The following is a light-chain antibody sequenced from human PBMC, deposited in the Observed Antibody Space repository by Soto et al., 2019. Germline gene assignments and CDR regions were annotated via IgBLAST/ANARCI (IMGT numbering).Light chain of an antibody. CDR2: GAS. Sequence: VVTQSPATLSVFPGETATLSCRASQSVSSDLAWYQQRPGQAPRLLIYGASTRASGIPARFRGSGSGTEFRLTISSLQSEDFATYYCQQYNTWNPKMGFGRGTKVEIK. V-gene: IGKV3-15*01. CDR3: QQYNTWNPKMG. J-gene: IGKJ1*01. CDR1: QSVSSD.